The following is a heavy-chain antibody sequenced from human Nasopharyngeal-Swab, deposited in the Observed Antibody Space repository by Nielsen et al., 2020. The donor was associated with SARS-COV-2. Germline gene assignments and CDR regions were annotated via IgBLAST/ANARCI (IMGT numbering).Heavy chain of an antibody. Sequence: GGSLRLSCAALGCNFSSYAMHWVRQAPGKGLEYVSAISTNGGSTYYADSVKGRFTISRDNSKNTLYLQMDSLRAEDMAVYYCATGYSYLMDVWGQGTTVTVSS. CDR1: GCNFSSYA. D-gene: IGHD6-13*01. CDR3: ATGYSYLMDV. J-gene: IGHJ6*02. CDR2: ISTNGGST. V-gene: IGHV3-64*02.